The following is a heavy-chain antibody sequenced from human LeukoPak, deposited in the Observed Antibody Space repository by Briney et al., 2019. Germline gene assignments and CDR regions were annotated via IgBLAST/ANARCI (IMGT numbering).Heavy chain of an antibody. CDR1: GFTLNNYA. CDR2: ISAGGGST. Sequence: PGGSLRLSCAASGFTLNNYAMSWVRQAPGKGLEWVSVISAGGGSTLYADSVKGRFTISRDNSKNTLYLQMNSLRAEDTAVYYCAKAGEGYSYGTHYFDYWGQGTLVTVSS. D-gene: IGHD5-18*01. J-gene: IGHJ4*02. CDR3: AKAGEGYSYGTHYFDY. V-gene: IGHV3-23*01.